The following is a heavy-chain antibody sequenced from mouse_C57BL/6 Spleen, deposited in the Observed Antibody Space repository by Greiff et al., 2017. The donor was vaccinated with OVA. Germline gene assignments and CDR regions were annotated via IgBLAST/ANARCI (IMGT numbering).Heavy chain of an antibody. D-gene: IGHD1-1*01. Sequence: EVQLKQSGPELVKPGASVKISCKASGYTFTDYYMNWVKQSHGKSLEWIGDINPNNGGTSYNQKFKGKATLTVDKSSSTAYMELRSLTSEDSAVYYCASHYGSSYGKAYWGQGTLVTVSA. CDR1: GYTFTDYY. J-gene: IGHJ3*01. CDR2: INPNNGGT. V-gene: IGHV1-26*01. CDR3: ASHYGSSYGKAY.